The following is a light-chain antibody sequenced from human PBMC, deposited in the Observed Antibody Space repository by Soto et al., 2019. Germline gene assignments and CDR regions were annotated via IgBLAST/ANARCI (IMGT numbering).Light chain of an antibody. J-gene: IGKJ3*01. V-gene: IGKV1-9*01. CDR1: QGISSI. CDR2: GAS. Sequence: IPLTQSPSSLSASVRDRVTITCRATQGISSILAWNHQKPGQPPKLLIYGASTLQSGVPSRFSGSGSGTDFTLTIGSLQPEDFATYYCHQLNSLPIPCDPGTKVDIK. CDR3: HQLNSLPIP.